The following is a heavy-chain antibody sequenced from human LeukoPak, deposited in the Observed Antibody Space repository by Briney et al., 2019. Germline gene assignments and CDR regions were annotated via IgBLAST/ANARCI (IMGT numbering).Heavy chain of an antibody. CDR1: GGSISRSSYY. D-gene: IGHD6-13*01. J-gene: IGHJ4*02. CDR3: ARHSSSWDLFDY. Sequence: SETLSLTCTVSGGSISRSSYYWGWIRQPPGKGLEWIGSIYYSGLTHYKSSLKSRITMSVDTSKNQFSLNLSSVTAADTAVYYCARHSSSWDLFDYWGQGTLVTVSS. CDR2: IYYSGLT. V-gene: IGHV4-39*01.